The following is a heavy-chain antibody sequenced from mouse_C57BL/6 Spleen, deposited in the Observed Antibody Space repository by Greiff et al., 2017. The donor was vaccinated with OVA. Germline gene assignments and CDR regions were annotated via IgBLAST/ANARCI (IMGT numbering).Heavy chain of an antibody. V-gene: IGHV5-16*01. CDR1: GFTFSDYY. Sequence: EVQLQESEGGLVQPGSSMKLSCTASGFTFSDYYMAWVRQVPEKGLEWVANINYDGSSTYYLDSLKSRFIISRDNAKNILYLQMSSLKSEDTATYYCARDPFYYYGSRGWYFDVWGTGTTVTVSS. CDR3: ARDPFYYYGSRGWYFDV. D-gene: IGHD1-1*01. CDR2: INYDGSST. J-gene: IGHJ1*03.